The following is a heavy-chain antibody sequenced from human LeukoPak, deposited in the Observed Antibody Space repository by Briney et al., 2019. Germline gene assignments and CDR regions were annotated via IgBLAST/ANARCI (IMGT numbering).Heavy chain of an antibody. Sequence: PGRSLRLSCAASGFTFSSYAMHWVRQAPGKGLEWVAVISYDGSNKYYADSVKGRFTISRENSKNTLYLQMNSLRAEDTAVYYCARGSWGYCSSTSCGAFDIWGQGTMVTVSS. J-gene: IGHJ3*02. CDR3: ARGSWGYCSSTSCGAFDI. D-gene: IGHD2-2*01. V-gene: IGHV3-30-3*01. CDR2: ISYDGSNK. CDR1: GFTFSSYA.